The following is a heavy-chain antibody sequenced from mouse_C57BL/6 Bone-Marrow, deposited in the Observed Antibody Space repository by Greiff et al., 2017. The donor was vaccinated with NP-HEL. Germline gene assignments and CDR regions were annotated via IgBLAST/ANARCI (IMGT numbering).Heavy chain of an antibody. Sequence: VQLQQSGAELVRPGTSVKVSCKASGYAFTNYLIEWVKQRPGQGLEWIGVINPGSGGTNYNEKVKGKATLPADKSSSTAYMQLSSLTSEDSAVYFCAIKKDYFDSWGQGTTLTVSS. CDR3: AIKKDYFDS. CDR2: INPGSGGT. CDR1: GYAFTNYL. D-gene: IGHD1-3*01. J-gene: IGHJ2*01. V-gene: IGHV1-54*01.